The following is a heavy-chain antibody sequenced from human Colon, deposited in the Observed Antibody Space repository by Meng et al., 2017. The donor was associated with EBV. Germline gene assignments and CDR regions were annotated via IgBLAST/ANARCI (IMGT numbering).Heavy chain of an antibody. D-gene: IGHD2-15*01. CDR3: ASTCTGASCYYLD. CDR1: GNSITNLG. CDR2: ISARNGNT. V-gene: IGHV1-18*01. Sequence: VHLVESLAEVKKPGRKMTVSGKATGNSITNLGISWVRQSPGQWMGWMGWISARNGNTNYAPKFKRRVPMTTDTTTPSASIQVGSPPSDNTDVYYCASTCTGASCYYLDWCKGTLVTVSS. J-gene: IGHJ4*02.